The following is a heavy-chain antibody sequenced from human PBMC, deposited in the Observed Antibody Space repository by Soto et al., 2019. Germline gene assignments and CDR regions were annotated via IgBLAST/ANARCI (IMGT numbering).Heavy chain of an antibody. CDR2: MNPNSGST. Sequence: QVQLVQSGAEVKKPGASVKVSCKASGYTVTNHDINWVRQATGQGLEWMGWMNPNSGSTGYAQKFQGRITLTRNPSISTADMELSSLRAEDTAVYYCAKFVGYDPFDYWCQGTLVTVSS. CDR1: GYTVTNHD. D-gene: IGHD2-8*02. J-gene: IGHJ4*02. V-gene: IGHV1-8*01. CDR3: AKFVGYDPFDY.